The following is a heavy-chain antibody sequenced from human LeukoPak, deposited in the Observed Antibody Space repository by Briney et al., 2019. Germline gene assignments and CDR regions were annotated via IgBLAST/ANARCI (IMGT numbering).Heavy chain of an antibody. J-gene: IGHJ4*02. D-gene: IGHD2-8*01. CDR1: GYTFTDYH. Sequence: ASVKVSCKAFGYTFTDYHMHWVRQAPGQGLEWMGWINPNSGDTNYAQKFQGRVTMARDTTISTAYMELSRLRSDDTAVFYCATLMAHLDYWGQGTLVTISS. CDR2: INPNSGDT. CDR3: ATLMAHLDY. V-gene: IGHV1-2*02.